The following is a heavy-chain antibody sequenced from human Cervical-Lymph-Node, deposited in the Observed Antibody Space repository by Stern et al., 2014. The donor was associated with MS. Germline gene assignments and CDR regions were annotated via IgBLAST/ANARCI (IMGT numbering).Heavy chain of an antibody. CDR2: ISYDGSNE. CDR1: GISLSNYG. Sequence: VQLVESGGGVVQPGRSLRLSCAASGISLSNYGMHWVRQAPGKGLEWVALISYDGSNEYYADSVKGRFTISRDNSRNTLSLQMNSLKPEDTAVYYCAKGQWLLDYWGQGTLVTVSS. D-gene: IGHD6-19*01. J-gene: IGHJ4*02. V-gene: IGHV3-30*18. CDR3: AKGQWLLDY.